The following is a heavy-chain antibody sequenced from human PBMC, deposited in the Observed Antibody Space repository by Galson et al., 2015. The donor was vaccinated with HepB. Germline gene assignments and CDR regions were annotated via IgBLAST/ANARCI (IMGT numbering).Heavy chain of an antibody. CDR3: ATIPYCSSTSCYGIMDV. CDR2: ISSSSSTI. J-gene: IGHJ6*02. V-gene: IGHV3-48*02. Sequence: SLRLSCAASGFTFSSYSMNWVRQAPGKGLEWVSYISSSSSTIYYADSVRGRFTISRDNAKNSLYLQMNSLRDEDTAVYYCATIPYCSSTSCYGIMDVWGQGTTVTVSS. CDR1: GFTFSSYS. D-gene: IGHD2-2*01.